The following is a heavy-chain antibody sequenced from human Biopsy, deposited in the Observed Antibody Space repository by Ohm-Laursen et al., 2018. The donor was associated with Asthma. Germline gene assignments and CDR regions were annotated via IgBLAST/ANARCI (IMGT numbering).Heavy chain of an antibody. V-gene: IGHV3-48*01. CDR1: GFTFSSYS. CDR3: ARDANIYYDSSGYYYNYYYGMDV. Sequence: GSPRLSCAASGFTFSSYSMNWVRQAPGKGLEWVSYISSSSSTIYYADSVKGRFTISRDNAKNSLYLQMNSLRAEDTAVYYCARDANIYYDSSGYYYNYYYGMDVWGQGTTVTVSS. CDR2: ISSSSSTI. D-gene: IGHD3-22*01. J-gene: IGHJ6*02.